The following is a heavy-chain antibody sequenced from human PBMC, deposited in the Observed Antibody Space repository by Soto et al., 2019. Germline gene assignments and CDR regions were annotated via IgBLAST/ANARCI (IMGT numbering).Heavy chain of an antibody. V-gene: IGHV3-23*01. CDR3: AKNGLDNSPSAIDS. D-gene: IGHD2-8*01. Sequence: LRLSRAASGFTFSNNVLSWVRQAPGKGLDWVSGITGSGRDTYYADSVKGRFTISRDNSKNMVFLQMNSLRAEDTALYYCAKNGLDNSPSAIDSWGPGTLVTVSS. CDR1: GFTFSNNV. J-gene: IGHJ4*02. CDR2: ITGSGRDT.